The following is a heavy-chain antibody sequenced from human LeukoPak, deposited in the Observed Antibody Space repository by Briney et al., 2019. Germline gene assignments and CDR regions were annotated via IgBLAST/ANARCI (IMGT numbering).Heavy chain of an antibody. CDR1: GFTFSRYA. J-gene: IGHJ5*02. CDR2: ISYDGSNK. CDR3: ARDRTGYYGSGSYYMGWFDP. D-gene: IGHD3-10*01. V-gene: IGHV3-30-3*01. Sequence: PGGSLRLSCAASGFTFSRYAMHWVRQAPGKGLEWVAVISYDGSNKYYADSVKGRFTISRDNSKNTLYLQMNSLRAEDTAVHYCARDRTGYYGSGSYYMGWFDPWGQGTLVTVSS.